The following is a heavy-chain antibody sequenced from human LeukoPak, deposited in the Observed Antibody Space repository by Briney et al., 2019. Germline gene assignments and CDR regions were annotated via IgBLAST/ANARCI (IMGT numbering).Heavy chain of an antibody. J-gene: IGHJ6*03. V-gene: IGHV3-21*01. CDR1: GFTFSSYS. D-gene: IGHD5-18*01. CDR2: ISSSSSYI. CDR3: ARRQVGFSYGYSYYYMDV. Sequence: GGSLRLSCAASGFTFSSYSMNWVRQAPGKGLEWVSSISSSSSYIYYADSAKGRFTISRDNAKNSLYLQVNSLRAEDTAVYYCARRQVGFSYGYSYYYMDVWGKGTTVTVSS.